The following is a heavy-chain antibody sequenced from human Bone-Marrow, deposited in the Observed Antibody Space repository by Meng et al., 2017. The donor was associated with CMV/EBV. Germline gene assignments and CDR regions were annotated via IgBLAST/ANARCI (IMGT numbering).Heavy chain of an antibody. J-gene: IGHJ4*02. CDR3: ARLENDFWSGSLDY. CDR1: GGSISSSSYY. V-gene: IGHV4-39*01. CDR2: IYYSGST. D-gene: IGHD3-3*01. Sequence: SETLSLTCTVSGGSISSSSYYWGWIRQPPGKGLEWIGSIYYSGSTYYNPSLKSRVTISVDTSKNQFSLKLSSVTAADTAVYYCARLENDFWSGSLDYWGQGTLVTFSS.